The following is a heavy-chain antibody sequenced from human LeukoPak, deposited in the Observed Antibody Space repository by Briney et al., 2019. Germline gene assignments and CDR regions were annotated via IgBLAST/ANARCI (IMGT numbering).Heavy chain of an antibody. CDR1: GFTFSSHA. D-gene: IGHD6-13*01. CDR3: AKGGDYSKSPLAS. Sequence: QPGGSLRLSCAASGFTFSSHAMSWVRPAPGKGLEWVSSISSSGGNTYYADSVKGRFTISRDNSKNTLYLQMNSLRAEDTAVYYCAKGGDYSKSPLASWGQGTLVTVSS. CDR2: ISSSGGNT. V-gene: IGHV3-23*01. J-gene: IGHJ4*02.